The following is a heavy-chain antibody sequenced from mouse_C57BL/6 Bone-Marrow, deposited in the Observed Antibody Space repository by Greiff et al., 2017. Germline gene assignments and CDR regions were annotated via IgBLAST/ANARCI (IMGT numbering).Heavy chain of an antibody. CDR1: GYTFTSYW. D-gene: IGHD2-3*01. V-gene: IGHV1-5*01. CDR3: TRWYDGYLAWFAY. J-gene: IGHJ3*01. CDR2: IYPGNSDT. Sequence: VQLQQSGTVLARPGASVKMSCKTSGYTFTSYWMHWVKQRPGQGLEWIGAIYPGNSDTSYNQKFKGKAKLTAVTSASTAYMELSSLTNEDSAVYYCTRWYDGYLAWFAYWGQGTLVTVSA.